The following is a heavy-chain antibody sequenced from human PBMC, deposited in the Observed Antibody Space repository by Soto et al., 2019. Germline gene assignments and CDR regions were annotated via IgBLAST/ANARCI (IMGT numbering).Heavy chain of an antibody. CDR1: GGTFSSYA. J-gene: IGHJ6*02. CDR2: IIPIFGTA. Sequence: ASVKVSCKASGGTFSSYAISWVRQAPGQGLEWMGGIIPIFGTANYAQKFQGRVRTTADESTSTAYMELSSLRSEDTAVYYCARKWFGDLLSGPYGMDVWGQGTTVTVSS. D-gene: IGHD3-10*01. CDR3: ARKWFGDLLSGPYGMDV. V-gene: IGHV1-69*13.